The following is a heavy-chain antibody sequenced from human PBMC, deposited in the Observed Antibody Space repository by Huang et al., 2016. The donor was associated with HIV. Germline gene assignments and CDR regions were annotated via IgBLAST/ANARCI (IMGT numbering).Heavy chain of an antibody. CDR1: GYTFSNYD. Sequence: QVQLVQSGAEVKKPGASVKVSCKASGYTFSNYDINWVRQAPGQGLEWMSCRNPTSGNTGSARKCQGRVTMSRSTSISNAYMELSRLRCEDTAVYYCATLPPVNYGRSGGRVRDYWGQGSLVTVSS. CDR3: ATLPPVNYGRSGGRVRDY. D-gene: IGHD2-15*01. J-gene: IGHJ4*02. V-gene: IGHV1-8*01. CDR2: RNPTSGNT.